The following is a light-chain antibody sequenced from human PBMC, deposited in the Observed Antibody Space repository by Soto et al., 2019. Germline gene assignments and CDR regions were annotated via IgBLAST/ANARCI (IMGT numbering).Light chain of an antibody. CDR1: QSVSSY. Sequence: IVLTQSPATLSLSPGERATISWKASQSVSSYLAWYQQKPGQAPRLLIYDASNRATGIPARFSGSGSGTDFTLTISSLEPEDFEVYYCQQRSNWPITFGQGTRLEIK. J-gene: IGKJ5*01. V-gene: IGKV3-11*01. CDR2: DAS. CDR3: QQRSNWPIT.